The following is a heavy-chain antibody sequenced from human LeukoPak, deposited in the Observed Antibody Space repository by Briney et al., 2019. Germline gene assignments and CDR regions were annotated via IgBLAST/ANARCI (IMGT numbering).Heavy chain of an antibody. J-gene: IGHJ6*02. CDR1: GGSISSYY. V-gene: IGHV4-59*01. D-gene: IGHD6-6*01. CDR2: IYYSGST. Sequence: SETLSLTCIVAGGSISSYYGSWVRQPPGKGLEWVGYIYYSGSTNYNPSLKSRVTISVDTSKNQFSLKLSSVTAADTAVYYCATFSSSTLYYYGMDVWGQGTTVTVSS. CDR3: ATFSSSTLYYYGMDV.